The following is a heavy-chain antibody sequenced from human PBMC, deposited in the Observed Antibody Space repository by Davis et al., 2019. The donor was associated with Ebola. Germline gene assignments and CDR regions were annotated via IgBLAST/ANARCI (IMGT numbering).Heavy chain of an antibody. CDR1: GGSLRGNY. J-gene: IGHJ5*02. CDR3: ARGSAAGPWGLNP. Sequence: MPSETLSLTCAVYGGSLRGNYWSWIRQSPGQGLEWIGEINHSGGRNYNPSLKSRLTISVDTSTSQFSLKLTSVTAADTAIYYCARGSAAGPWGLNPWGQGTLVTVSS. D-gene: IGHD6-13*01. CDR2: INHSGGR. V-gene: IGHV4-34*01.